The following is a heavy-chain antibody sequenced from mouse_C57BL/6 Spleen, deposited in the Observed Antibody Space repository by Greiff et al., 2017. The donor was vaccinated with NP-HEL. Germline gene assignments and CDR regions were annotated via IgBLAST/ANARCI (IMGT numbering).Heavy chain of an antibody. D-gene: IGHD4-1*01. V-gene: IGHV1-64*01. CDR1: GYTFTSYW. CDR2: IHPNSGST. Sequence: QVQLQQPGAELVKPGASVKLSCKASGYTFTSYWMHWVKQRPGQGLEWIGMIHPNSGSTNYNEKFKSKAALTVDKSSSTAYMQLSSLTSEDSAVYYFARTNCDEYFDYWGQGTTLTVSS. CDR3: ARTNCDEYFDY. J-gene: IGHJ2*01.